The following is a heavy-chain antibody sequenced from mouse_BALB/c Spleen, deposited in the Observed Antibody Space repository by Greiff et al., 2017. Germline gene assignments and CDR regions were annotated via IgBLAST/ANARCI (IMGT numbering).Heavy chain of an antibody. CDR1: GYAFSSYW. D-gene: IGHD2-4*01. Sequence: QVQLQQSGAELVRPGSSVKISCKASGYAFSSYWMNWVKQRPGQGLEWIGEINPSNGRTNYNEKFKSKATLTVDKSSSTAYMQLSSLTSEDSAVYYCARSLYDYDDAMDYWGQGTSVTVSS. CDR2: INPSNGRT. J-gene: IGHJ4*01. CDR3: ARSLYDYDDAMDY. V-gene: IGHV1S81*02.